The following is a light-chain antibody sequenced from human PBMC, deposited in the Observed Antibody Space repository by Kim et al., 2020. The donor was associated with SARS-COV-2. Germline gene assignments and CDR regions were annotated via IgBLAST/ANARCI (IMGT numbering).Light chain of an antibody. CDR1: SLRSYY. J-gene: IGLJ3*02. Sequence: SSELTQDPAVSVALGQTVRITCQGDSLRSYYATWYQQKPGQAPILVIYGKNNRPSGIPDRFSGSSSGNTASLTITGTQAGDEADYYCSSRDSSGDHVVFGGGTKLTVL. CDR2: GKN. V-gene: IGLV3-19*01. CDR3: SSRDSSGDHVV.